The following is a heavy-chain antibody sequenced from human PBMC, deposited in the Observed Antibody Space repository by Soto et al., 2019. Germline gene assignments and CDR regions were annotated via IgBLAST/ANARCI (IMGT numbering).Heavy chain of an antibody. V-gene: IGHV3-23*01. Sequence: GGSLRLSCEASGFPFNTYAMTWFRQLPGMGLEWVSTTSIGGNTDFAESVRGRFSVSRDNSKNTLYLQMTNLRAEDAAIYFCAQDIRICLVVATKSGFDPWGQRTRVTVSS. CDR1: GFPFNTYA. CDR3: AQDIRICLVVATKSGFDP. CDR2: TSIGGNT. J-gene: IGHJ5*02. D-gene: IGHD2-21*01.